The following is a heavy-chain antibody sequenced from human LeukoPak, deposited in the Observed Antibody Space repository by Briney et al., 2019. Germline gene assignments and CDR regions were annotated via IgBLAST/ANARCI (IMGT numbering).Heavy chain of an antibody. CDR1: GYTFTDYY. CDR3: ASGSYDFWSGYD. V-gene: IGHV1-2*02. CDR2: INPNSGGT. D-gene: IGHD3-3*01. J-gene: IGHJ4*02. Sequence: ASVKVSCKASGYTFTDYYMHWVRQAPGQGLEWMGWINPNSGGTNYAQNFQGRVTMTRDTSISTAYMELSRLRSDDTAVYYRASGSYDFWSGYDWGQGTLVTVSS.